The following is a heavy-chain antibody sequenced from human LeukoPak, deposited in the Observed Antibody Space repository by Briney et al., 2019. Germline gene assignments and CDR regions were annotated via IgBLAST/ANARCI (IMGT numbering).Heavy chain of an antibody. J-gene: IGHJ6*02. V-gene: IGHV4-34*01. CDR1: GGSFSGYY. Sequence: SETLSLTCAVSGGSFSGYYWTWIRQPPGKGLEWIGEINHSGSANYNPSLKSRVTISLDTSKNQFSLKLSSVTAADTAVYYCASLGQNRYSGSYYGPYYYYGMDVWGQGTTVTVSS. D-gene: IGHD1-26*01. CDR2: INHSGSA. CDR3: ASLGQNRYSGSYYGPYYYYGMDV.